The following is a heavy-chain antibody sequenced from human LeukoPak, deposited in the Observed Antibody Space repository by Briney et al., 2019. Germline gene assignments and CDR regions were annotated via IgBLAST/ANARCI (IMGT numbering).Heavy chain of an antibody. CDR1: GGSIVSTSW. V-gene: IGHV4-4*02. D-gene: IGHD6-13*01. CDR2: IFHTGST. Sequence: PSGTLSLTCTVSGGSIVSTSWWSWVRQPPGKGLEWIGEIFHTGSTNYSPSLKSRVTISVDKSRNQFSLKLSSVTAADTAVYYCATYIAGRIDYWGQGTLVTVSS. CDR3: ATYIAGRIDY. J-gene: IGHJ4*02.